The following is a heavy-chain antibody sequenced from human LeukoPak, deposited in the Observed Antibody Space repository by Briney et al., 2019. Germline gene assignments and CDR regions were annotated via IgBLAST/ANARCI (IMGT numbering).Heavy chain of an antibody. CDR3: AREYCSGGTCYSAGYYFDY. CDR1: GFTFSNYA. CDR2: ISGSGSAI. J-gene: IGHJ4*02. Sequence: GGSLRLSCAASGFTFSNYALSWVRQAPGKGLEWASYISGSGSAIDYADSVKGRFTISRDNAKNSLYLQMNSLRAEDTAVYYCAREYCSGGTCYSAGYYFDYWGQGTLVTVSS. D-gene: IGHD2-15*01. V-gene: IGHV3-48*03.